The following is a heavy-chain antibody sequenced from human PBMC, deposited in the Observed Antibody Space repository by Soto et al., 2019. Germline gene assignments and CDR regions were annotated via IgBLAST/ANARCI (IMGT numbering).Heavy chain of an antibody. CDR3: AREVVVVPAAIHWFDP. J-gene: IGHJ5*02. Sequence: ASVKVSCKASGYTFTSYAMHWVRQAPGQRLERMGWINAGNGNTKYSQKFQGRVTITRDTSASTAYMELSSLRSEDTSVYYCAREVVVVPAAIHWFDPWGQGTLVTVSS. V-gene: IGHV1-3*01. CDR2: INAGNGNT. D-gene: IGHD2-2*01. CDR1: GYTFTSYA.